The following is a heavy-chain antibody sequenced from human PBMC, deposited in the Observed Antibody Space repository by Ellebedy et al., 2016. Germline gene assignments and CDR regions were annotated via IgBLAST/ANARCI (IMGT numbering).Heavy chain of an antibody. J-gene: IGHJ5*02. V-gene: IGHV3-23*01. D-gene: IGHD3-9*01. CDR3: AKVVLITIFSCWFDP. CDR2: ISGSGGST. Sequence: GESLKISXAASGFTFSSYAMSWVRQAPGKGLEWVSAISGSGGSTYYADSVKGRFTISRDNSKNTLYLQMNSLRAEDTAVYYCAKVVLITIFSCWFDPWGQGTLVTVSS. CDR1: GFTFSSYA.